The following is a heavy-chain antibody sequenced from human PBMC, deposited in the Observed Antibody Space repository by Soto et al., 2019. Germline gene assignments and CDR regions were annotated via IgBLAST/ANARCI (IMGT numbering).Heavy chain of an antibody. CDR1: GGSFTGYY. D-gene: IGHD4-4*01. Sequence: QVQLHQWGAGLLQPSETLSLTCAIDGGSFTGYYWSWIRPAPGEGLEWIGEINHGGATNVHPSLKSRILIAIDASKNQFSVNLRSVTAADTATYFCAGGRLHLAPGTRLRYYAMDVWGQGTTVIISS. CDR2: INHGGAT. J-gene: IGHJ6*02. V-gene: IGHV4-34*01. CDR3: AGGRLHLAPGTRLRYYAMDV.